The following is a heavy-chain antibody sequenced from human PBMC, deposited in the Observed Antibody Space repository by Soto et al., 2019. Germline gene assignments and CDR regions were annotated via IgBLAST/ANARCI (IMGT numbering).Heavy chain of an antibody. Sequence: QVQLQQWGAGLLKPSETLSLTCAVYGGSFSSYYWSWIRQPPGKGLEWIGEINQSGITNYNPSLKSRVTISEDTSKNQFSLKLTSVTAADTAIYFCARGGRGGSRPTNSWGQGTLVTVSS. D-gene: IGHD3-10*01. CDR2: INQSGIT. J-gene: IGHJ4*02. V-gene: IGHV4-34*01. CDR1: GGSFSSYY. CDR3: ARGGRGGSRPTNS.